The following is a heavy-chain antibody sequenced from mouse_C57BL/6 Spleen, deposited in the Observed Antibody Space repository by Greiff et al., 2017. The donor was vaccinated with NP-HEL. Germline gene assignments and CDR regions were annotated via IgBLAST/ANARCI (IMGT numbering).Heavy chain of an antibody. V-gene: IGHV1-18*01. D-gene: IGHD1-1*01. J-gene: IGHJ4*01. CDR3: ARGIDYYGSRDYAMDY. CDR1: GYTFTDYN. Sequence: EVKLVESGPELVKPGASVKIPCKASGYTFTDYNMDWVKQSHGKSLEWIGDINPNNGGTIYNQKFKGKATLTVDKSSSTAYMELRSLTSEDTAVYYCARGIDYYGSRDYAMDYWGQGTSVTVSS. CDR2: INPNNGGT.